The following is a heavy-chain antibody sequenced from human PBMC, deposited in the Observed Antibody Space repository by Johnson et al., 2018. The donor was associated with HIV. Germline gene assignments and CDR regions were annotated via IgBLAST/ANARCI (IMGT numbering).Heavy chain of an antibody. D-gene: IGHD4/OR15-4a*01. V-gene: IGHV3-13*01. J-gene: IGHJ3*02. Sequence: VQLVESGGGLVQPGGSLRLSCAASGFTFSSYDMHWVRQATGKGLEWVSAIGTAGDTYYPGSVKGRFTISRENAKNSLYLQMNSLRAGDTAMYYCARDSTPWGDDYVDYAFDIWGQGTLVTVSS. CDR3: ARDSTPWGDDYVDYAFDI. CDR1: GFTFSSYD. CDR2: IGTAGDT.